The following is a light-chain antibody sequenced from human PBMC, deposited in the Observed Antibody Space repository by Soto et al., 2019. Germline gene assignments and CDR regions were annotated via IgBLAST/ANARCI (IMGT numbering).Light chain of an antibody. J-gene: IGKJ4*01. CDR1: QNVDTK. V-gene: IGKV3D-15*01. CDR2: ASS. CDR3: QQYYRWGLS. Sequence: VMTQSPATVSVSPGEGVTLFCRASQNVDTKLVWYQMKPGQAPRLLIYASSTRAADIPGTFSGSGSGTQFILTISSVQSEDSAFYYRQQYYRWGLSLVGGTKVEI.